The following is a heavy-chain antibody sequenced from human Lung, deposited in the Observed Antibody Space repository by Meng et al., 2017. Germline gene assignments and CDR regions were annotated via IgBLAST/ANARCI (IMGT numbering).Heavy chain of an antibody. D-gene: IGHD4-11*01. J-gene: IGHJ4*02. CDR1: GCSLIHYY. V-gene: IGHV4-34*01. Sequence: WCAGPFQPSETLSPTCVAAGCSLIHYYWSWIRQPPGKGLEWIGTINHSGRTNYNPSLESRATISVDTSQNTLSLKLSSVTAADSAVYYCVRGPTTMAHDFDYWGQGTLVTVS. CDR2: INHSGRT. CDR3: VRGPTTMAHDFDY.